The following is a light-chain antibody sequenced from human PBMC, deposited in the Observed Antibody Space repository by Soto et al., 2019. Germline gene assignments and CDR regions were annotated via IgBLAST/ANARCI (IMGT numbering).Light chain of an antibody. CDR3: CAFVRSNALL. CDR2: EVR. Sequence: QSALTQPPSASGSPGQSVTISCTGTSSDVGGYNYVSWYQQHPGKAPKLIIYEVRERPSGVPDRFSGSKSGNTASLTISGLQAEDEADYYCCAFVRSNALLFGGGTKLTVL. V-gene: IGLV2-8*01. CDR1: SSDVGGYNY. J-gene: IGLJ2*01.